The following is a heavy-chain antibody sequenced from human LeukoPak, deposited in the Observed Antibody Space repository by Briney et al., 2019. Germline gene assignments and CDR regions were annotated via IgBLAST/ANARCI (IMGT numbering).Heavy chain of an antibody. CDR3: ASGHYGGNIDY. Sequence: GGSLRLSCAASGFTFSSYAMHWVRQAPGKGLEWVAVISYDGSNKYYADSVKGRFTISRDNSKNTLYLQMNSLRAEDTAVYYCASGHYGGNIDYWGQGTLVTVSS. V-gene: IGHV3-30-3*01. CDR2: ISYDGSNK. CDR1: GFTFSSYA. D-gene: IGHD4-23*01. J-gene: IGHJ4*02.